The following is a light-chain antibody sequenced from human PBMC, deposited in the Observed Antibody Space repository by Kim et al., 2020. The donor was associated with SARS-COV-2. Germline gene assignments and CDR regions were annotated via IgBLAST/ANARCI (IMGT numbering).Light chain of an antibody. CDR3: NSRDSNDNVV. CDR1: SLRSDY. J-gene: IGLJ2*01. Sequence: VALEQTVTITCHGDSLRSDYANSYQQKPGQAPILVIYGKNTRPSGIPDRFSGSSSGNTASLTITGTQAGDEADYYCNSRDSNDNVVFGGGTQLTVL. CDR2: GKN. V-gene: IGLV3-19*01.